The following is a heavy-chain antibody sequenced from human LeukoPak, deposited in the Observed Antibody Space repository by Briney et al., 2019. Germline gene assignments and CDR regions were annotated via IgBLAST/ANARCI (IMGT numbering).Heavy chain of an antibody. D-gene: IGHD3-10*01. Sequence: PGGSLRLSCAASGFTFSSYSMNWVRQAPGKGLEWVSYISSSSSTIYYADSVKGRFTISRDNAKNSLYLQMNSLRAEDTAVYYWARGPPYGSPSDYFDYWGQGTLVTVSS. V-gene: IGHV3-48*01. J-gene: IGHJ4*02. CDR3: ARGPPYGSPSDYFDY. CDR2: ISSSSSTI. CDR1: GFTFSSYS.